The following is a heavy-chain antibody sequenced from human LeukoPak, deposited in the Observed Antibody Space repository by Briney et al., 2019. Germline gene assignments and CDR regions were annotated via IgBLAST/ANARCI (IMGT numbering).Heavy chain of an antibody. Sequence: GGSLRLSCATSGFTFSAYWMHWVRQAPGKGLMSVSRINSNSSYTYYVDSVKGRFTIYRDNAQNSLYLQMNRLRAEDTAVYYCCGNWFDSWGQGTLVTVSS. CDR1: GFTFSAYW. CDR2: INSNSSYT. D-gene: IGHD2-21*01. J-gene: IGHJ5*01. CDR3: CGNWFDS. V-gene: IGHV3-21*01.